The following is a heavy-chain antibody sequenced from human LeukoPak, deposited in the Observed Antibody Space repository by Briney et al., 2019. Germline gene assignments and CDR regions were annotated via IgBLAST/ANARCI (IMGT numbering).Heavy chain of an antibody. CDR3: ARVDGPIDY. CDR2: MNPTSGHT. V-gene: IGHV1-8*01. J-gene: IGHJ4*02. Sequence: ASVKVSCKASGYRFTSYDINWVRQATGQGLEWMGWMNPTSGHTGYAQKFQGRVTMTRDTSISTAYMELSGLRFEDTAVYYCARVDGPIDYWGQGTLVTVSS. D-gene: IGHD2-15*01. CDR1: GYRFTSYD.